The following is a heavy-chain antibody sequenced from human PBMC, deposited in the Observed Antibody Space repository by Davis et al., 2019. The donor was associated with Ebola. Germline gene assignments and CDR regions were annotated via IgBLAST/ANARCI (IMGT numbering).Heavy chain of an antibody. J-gene: IGHJ4*02. CDR3: ARDDYDFWSGVDQGYFDY. CDR1: GFTFSSYG. CDR2: ISYDGSNK. V-gene: IGHV3-30*03. D-gene: IGHD3-3*01. Sequence: GESLKISCAASGFTFSSYGMHWVRQAPGKGLEWVAVISYDGSNKYYADSVKGRFTISRDNSKNTLYLQMNSLRAEDTAVYYCARDDYDFWSGVDQGYFDYWGQGTLVTVSS.